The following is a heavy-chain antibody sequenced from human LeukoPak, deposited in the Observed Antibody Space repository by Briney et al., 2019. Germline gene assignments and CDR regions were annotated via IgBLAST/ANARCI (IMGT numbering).Heavy chain of an antibody. V-gene: IGHV3-23*01. CDR3: AKGRYGSGPGGYFDY. Sequence: PRGSLRLSCAVSGFAFSSYAMSWVRQAPGKGLEWVAGISGSGDSTDYADSVKGRFTISRDNSKNTLYLQMNSLRDEDTAIYYCAKGRYGSGPGGYFDYWGQGTLVTVSS. CDR2: ISGSGDST. CDR1: GFAFSSYA. J-gene: IGHJ4*02. D-gene: IGHD2-15*01.